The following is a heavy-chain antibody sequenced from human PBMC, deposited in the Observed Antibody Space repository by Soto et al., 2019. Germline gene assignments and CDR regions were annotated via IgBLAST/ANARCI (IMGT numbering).Heavy chain of an antibody. D-gene: IGHD3-10*01. CDR1: GYSFNTYA. Sequence: QVQLVQSGAEVKKPGASVRVSCQASGYSFNTYAIHWVRQAPGQGLEWMGWINTANGNTEYSQKFQGIVTFTTDTPATTPCMDPRSLRSEHTATYQWASSYMAAGWVDPWCQGSLV. J-gene: IGHJ5*02. CDR2: INTANGNT. V-gene: IGHV1-3*04. CDR3: ASSYMAAGWVDP.